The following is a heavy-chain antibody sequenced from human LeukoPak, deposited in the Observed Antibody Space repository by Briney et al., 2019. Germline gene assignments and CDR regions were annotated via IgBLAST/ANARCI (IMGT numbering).Heavy chain of an antibody. CDR2: TCYRSKWYN. Sequence: SQTLSLSCAISGDSVSSNSAAWNWIRQSPSRGLEWLGRTCYRSKWYNGYAVSMKGRISINADTSKNQFSLHLNSVTPEDTAFYYCAREISYCGDDCYSASFDSWGQGTLVTVSS. CDR1: GDSVSSNSAA. V-gene: IGHV6-1*01. CDR3: AREISYCGDDCYSASFDS. J-gene: IGHJ4*02. D-gene: IGHD2-21*02.